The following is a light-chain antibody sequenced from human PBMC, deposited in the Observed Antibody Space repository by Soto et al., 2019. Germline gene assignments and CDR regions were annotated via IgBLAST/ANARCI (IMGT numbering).Light chain of an antibody. Sequence: EIVLTQSPGTLSLSPGERATLSCRASQSISSSYLAWYQQKPGQAPRLLIYAASSRATGIPDRFSGSGSGTDFTITISRLEPEDFAVYYCQQYGSSSYTFGQGTQLESK. CDR1: QSISSSY. V-gene: IGKV3-20*01. J-gene: IGKJ2*01. CDR3: QQYGSSSYT. CDR2: AAS.